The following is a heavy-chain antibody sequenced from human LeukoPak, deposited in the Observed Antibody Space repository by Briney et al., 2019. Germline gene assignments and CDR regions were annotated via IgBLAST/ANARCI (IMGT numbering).Heavy chain of an antibody. CDR2: IYPSGTT. CDR1: GGSISSGSYY. CDR3: ARDSSSWYRDDAFDI. D-gene: IGHD6-13*01. V-gene: IGHV4-61*02. Sequence: SQTLSLTCTVSGGSISSGSYYWTWIRQPAGNGLEWIGRIYPSGTTNYNPSLKSRVTMSVDTSKNQFSLKLSSVTAADTAVYYCARDSSSWYRDDAFDIWGQGTMVTVSS. J-gene: IGHJ3*02.